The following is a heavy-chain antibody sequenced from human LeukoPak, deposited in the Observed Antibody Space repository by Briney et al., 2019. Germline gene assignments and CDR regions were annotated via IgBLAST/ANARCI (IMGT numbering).Heavy chain of an antibody. CDR1: GGSISRYY. V-gene: IGHV4-59*01. J-gene: IGHJ4*02. CDR2: IYYSGSS. CDR3: ARGGGGSYSLYHFDY. D-gene: IGHD1-26*01. Sequence: SETLSLTCTVSGGSISRYYWGWIRQPPGKGLEWIGHIYYSGSSNYNPSLKSRVTVSLDTSKNQFSLKLNSVTAADTAVYYCARGGGGSYSLYHFDYWGQGALVTVSS.